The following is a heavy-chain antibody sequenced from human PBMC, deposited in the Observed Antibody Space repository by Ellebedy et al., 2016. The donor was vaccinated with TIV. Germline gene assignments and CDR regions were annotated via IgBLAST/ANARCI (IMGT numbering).Heavy chain of an antibody. V-gene: IGHV3-15*01. Sequence: GESLKISCAASGFTFSNAWMSWVRQAPGKGLEWVGRIKRKTDGGTTDYAAPVKGRFTISRDDSKNTLYLQMNSLKTEDTAVYYCTTYEAGLRPDYWGQGTLVTVSS. J-gene: IGHJ4*02. CDR3: TTYEAGLRPDY. CDR1: GFTFSNAW. CDR2: IKRKTDGGTT. D-gene: IGHD4-17*01.